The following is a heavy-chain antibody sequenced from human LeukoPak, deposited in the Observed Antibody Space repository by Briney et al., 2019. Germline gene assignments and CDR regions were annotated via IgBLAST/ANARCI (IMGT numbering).Heavy chain of an antibody. J-gene: IGHJ3*01. D-gene: IGHD2-21*01. CDR1: GYSISLGYY. CDR3: ARPGDSYAFDV. CDR2: IYHSWST. Sequence: SETLSLICTVSGYSISLGYYWGWIRQPPGTWLDWTGRIYHSWSTYYNPSLKRRVTISLDTSKNHVSLKLSSVTAADTAVYYCARPGDSYAFDVWGQGTMVTASS. V-gene: IGHV4-38-2*02.